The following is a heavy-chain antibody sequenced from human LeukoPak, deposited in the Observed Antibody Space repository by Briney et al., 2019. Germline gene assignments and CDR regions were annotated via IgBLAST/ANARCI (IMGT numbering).Heavy chain of an antibody. J-gene: IGHJ4*02. Sequence: GGSLRLSCAASGFIFSSYSMNWVRQAPGKGLEWVSSISGSSSYIYYADSVRGRFTISRDNAKNSLYLQINSLRAEDTAVYYCARGPSVPRLTDRFDYWGQGTLVTVSS. D-gene: IGHD4-11*01. V-gene: IGHV3-21*01. CDR2: ISGSSSYI. CDR1: GFIFSSYS. CDR3: ARGPSVPRLTDRFDY.